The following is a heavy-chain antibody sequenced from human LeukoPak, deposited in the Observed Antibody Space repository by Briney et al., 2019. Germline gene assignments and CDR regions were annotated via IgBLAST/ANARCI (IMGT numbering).Heavy chain of an antibody. CDR2: IYHSGST. CDR1: GGSISSGGYY. CDR3: ARGNYDFWSTYYFDY. Sequence: PSQTLSLTCTVSGGSISSGGYYWSWIRQHPGKGLEWIGYIYHSGSTYYNPSLKSRVTISVDRSKNQFSLKLSSVTAADTAVYYCARGNYDFWSTYYFDYWGQGTLVTVSS. V-gene: IGHV4-30-2*01. D-gene: IGHD3-3*01. J-gene: IGHJ4*02.